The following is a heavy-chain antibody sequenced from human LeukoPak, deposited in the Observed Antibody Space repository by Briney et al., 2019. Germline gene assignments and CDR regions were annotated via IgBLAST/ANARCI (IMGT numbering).Heavy chain of an antibody. CDR2: IDYDSSHI. J-gene: IGHJ4*02. CDR1: GFTFSSYS. Sequence: GGSLRLSCAASGFTFSSYSMNWVRQVPGKGLEWVSSIDYDSSHIYYAASVRGRFTISRDNARDSVYLQMDSLRVEDTAVYYCTRDPLRYLRVGHYDYWGQGTLVAVSS. CDR3: TRDPLRYLRVGHYDY. V-gene: IGHV3-21*01. D-gene: IGHD3-9*01.